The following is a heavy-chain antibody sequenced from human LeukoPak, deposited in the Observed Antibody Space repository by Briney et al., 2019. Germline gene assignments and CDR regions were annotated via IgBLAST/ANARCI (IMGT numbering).Heavy chain of an antibody. Sequence: PGGSLRLSCAASGFTFSSYAMSWVRQAPGKGQEWVSAIIGSGGSTYYADSVKGRFTISRDNSKNTLYLQMNSLRAEDTAVYYCAKESGSTGYFDYWGQGTAVTVSS. CDR3: AKESGSTGYFDY. V-gene: IGHV3-23*01. J-gene: IGHJ4*02. CDR2: IIGSGGST. D-gene: IGHD3-22*01. CDR1: GFTFSSYA.